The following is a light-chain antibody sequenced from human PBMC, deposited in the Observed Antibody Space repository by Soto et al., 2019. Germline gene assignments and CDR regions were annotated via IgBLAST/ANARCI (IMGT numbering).Light chain of an antibody. CDR1: SSNIGAGYD. V-gene: IGLV1-40*01. Sequence: QSVLTQPPSVSGAPGQRVTISCTGSSSNIGAGYDVHWYQQLPGTAPKLLIYSNYDRPSGVPDRFSGSTSGTSASLVIRGLQSEDEADYYCASWDDILNGYGFGGGTKVTVL. CDR3: ASWDDILNGYG. J-gene: IGLJ1*01. CDR2: SNY.